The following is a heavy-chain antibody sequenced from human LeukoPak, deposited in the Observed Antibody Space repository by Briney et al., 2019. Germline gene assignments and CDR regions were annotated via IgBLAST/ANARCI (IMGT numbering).Heavy chain of an antibody. Sequence: ASVKVSCKASGYSFTDYNINWVRQAGGQGLECMGEMNPDTGDTLYGQKFRGRVTLTRNISMMTAYMEIHNLRSEDTAVYCCARGRLGGFDSWGQGTLVTVSS. CDR2: MNPDTGDT. CDR3: ARGRLGGFDS. V-gene: IGHV1-8*01. J-gene: IGHJ4*02. CDR1: GYSFTDYN.